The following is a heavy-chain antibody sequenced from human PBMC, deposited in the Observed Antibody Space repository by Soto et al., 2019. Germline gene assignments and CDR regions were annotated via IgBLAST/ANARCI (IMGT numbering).Heavy chain of an antibody. CDR1: GFTFSSYG. CDR2: IWYDGSNK. V-gene: IGHV3-33*01. D-gene: IGHD2-2*01. CDR3: AREDRYSGGGIVVVPAARDAESYYMDV. J-gene: IGHJ6*03. Sequence: GGSLRLSCAASGFTFSSYGMHWVRQAPGKGLEWVAVIWYDGSNKYYADSVKGRFTISRDNSKNTLYLQMNSLRAEDTAVYYCAREDRYSGGGIVVVPAARDAESYYMDVWGKGTTVTVSS.